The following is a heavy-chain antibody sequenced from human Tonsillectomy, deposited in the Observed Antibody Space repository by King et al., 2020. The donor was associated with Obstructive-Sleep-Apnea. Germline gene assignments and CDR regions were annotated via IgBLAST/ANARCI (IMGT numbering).Heavy chain of an antibody. CDR1: GVSISSYY. CDR2: IYTSGST. J-gene: IGHJ6*02. Sequence: VQLQESGPGLVKPSETLSLTCTVSGVSISSYYWSWIRQPAGKGLEWIGRIYTSGSTNYNPSLKSRVTMSVDTSKNQFSLKLSSVTAADTAVYYCARGYSGYERGTYYYYGMDVWGQGTTVTVSS. D-gene: IGHD5-12*01. CDR3: ARGYSGYERGTYYYYGMDV. V-gene: IGHV4-4*07.